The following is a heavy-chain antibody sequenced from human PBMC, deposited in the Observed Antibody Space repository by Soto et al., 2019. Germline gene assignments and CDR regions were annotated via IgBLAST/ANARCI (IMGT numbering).Heavy chain of an antibody. Sequence: GGTLKLACAASVFTFDGYAMHWVRQAPGKGLEWVSGISWNSGSIGYADSVRGRFTISRDNAKNSLYLQMNSLRAEDTALYYCAKDIRPTLVNPYDYWGQGTLVTGSA. CDR3: AKDIRPTLVNPYDY. D-gene: IGHD3-16*01. J-gene: IGHJ1*01. CDR1: VFTFDGYA. CDR2: ISWNSGSI. V-gene: IGHV3-9*01.